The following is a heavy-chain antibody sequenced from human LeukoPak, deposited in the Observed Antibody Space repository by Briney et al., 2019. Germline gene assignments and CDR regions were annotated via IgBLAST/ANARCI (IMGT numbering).Heavy chain of an antibody. V-gene: IGHV1-69*04. D-gene: IGHD1-26*01. Sequence: SVKVSCKASGGTFSSYAISWVRQAPGQGLEWMGRIIPILGIANYAQKFQGRVTITADKSTSTAYMELSSLRSEDAAVYYCARGGSYTGGEDYWGQGTLVTVSS. CDR3: ARGGSYTGGEDY. CDR2: IIPILGIA. CDR1: GGTFSSYA. J-gene: IGHJ4*02.